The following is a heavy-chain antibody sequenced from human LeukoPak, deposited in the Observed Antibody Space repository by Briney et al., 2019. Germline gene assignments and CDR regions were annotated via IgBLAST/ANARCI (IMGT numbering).Heavy chain of an antibody. CDR3: ARDSRGYYDSSGYFDY. V-gene: IGHV4-4*02. CDR2: IYHSGIT. Sequence: PSGTLSLTCTVSGGSISSSNWWSWVRQAPGKGLEWIGEIYHSGITNYNPSLKSRVTISVDKSKNQFSLKLSSVTAADTAVYYCARDSRGYYDSSGYFDYWGQGTLVTVSS. D-gene: IGHD3-22*01. CDR1: GGSISSSNW. J-gene: IGHJ4*02.